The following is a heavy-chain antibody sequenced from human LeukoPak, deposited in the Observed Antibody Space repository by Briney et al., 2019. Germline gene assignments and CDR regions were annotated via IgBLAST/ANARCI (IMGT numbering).Heavy chain of an antibody. V-gene: IGHV3-23*01. CDR1: GFTFSNYA. CDR2: ISGSGGST. CDR3: AKDVVVTAINYFDY. J-gene: IGHJ4*02. Sequence: GGSLRLSCAASGFTFSNYAMSWVRQAPGKGLEWVSVISGSGGSTYYADSVEGRFTISRDNSKNTLYLQMNSLRAEDTAVYYCAKDVVVTAINYFDYWGQGTLVTVSS. D-gene: IGHD2-21*02.